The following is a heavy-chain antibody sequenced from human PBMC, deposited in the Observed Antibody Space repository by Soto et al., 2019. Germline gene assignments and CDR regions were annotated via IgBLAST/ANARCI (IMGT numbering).Heavy chain of an antibody. D-gene: IGHD2-15*01. CDR2: ISAYNGNT. V-gene: IGHV1-18*01. CDR3: ARDQRDIVVVVAAEIHAFDI. Sequence: ASVKVSCTASGYTFTSYGISWVRQAPGQGLEWMGWISAYNGNTNYAQKLQGRVTMTTDTSTSTAYMELRSLRSDDTAVYYCARDQRDIVVVVAAEIHAFDIWGQGTMVTVSS. J-gene: IGHJ3*02. CDR1: GYTFTSYG.